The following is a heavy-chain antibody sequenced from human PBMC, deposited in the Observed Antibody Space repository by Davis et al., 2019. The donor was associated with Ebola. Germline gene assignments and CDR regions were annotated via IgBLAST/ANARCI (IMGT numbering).Heavy chain of an antibody. CDR1: GFTFSSYS. J-gene: IGHJ4*02. CDR3: ARGGRGYSYGSSGY. Sequence: GESLKISCAASGFTFSSYSMSWIRQAPGKGLEWVSYISDSSSYTNYADSVKGRFTISRDNAKNSLYLQMNSLRAEDAAVYYCARGGRGYSYGSSGYWGQGTLVTVSS. V-gene: IGHV3-21*05. CDR2: ISDSSSYT. D-gene: IGHD5-18*01.